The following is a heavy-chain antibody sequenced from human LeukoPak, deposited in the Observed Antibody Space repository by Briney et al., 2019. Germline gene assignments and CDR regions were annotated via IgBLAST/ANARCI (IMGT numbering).Heavy chain of an antibody. CDR2: ISYDGSNK. V-gene: IGHV3-30*19. D-gene: IGHD6-13*01. J-gene: IGHJ3*02. CDR3: ARPGIAAAGTHAFDI. Sequence: GGSLRLSCAASGFTFSRYGMHWVRQAPGKGLEWVAVISYDGSNKYYADSVKGRFTISRDNSKNTLYLQMNSLRAEDTAVYYCARPGIAAAGTHAFDIWGQGTMVTVAS. CDR1: GFTFSRYG.